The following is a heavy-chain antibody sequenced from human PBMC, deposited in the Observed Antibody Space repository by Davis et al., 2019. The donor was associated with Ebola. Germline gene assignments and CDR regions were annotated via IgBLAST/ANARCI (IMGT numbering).Heavy chain of an antibody. Sequence: MPSETLSLTCTVSGGSISNYYWSWIRQPPGKGLEWIGYIYHSGHTNSNPPLKSRVTISVDTSKNQFSLGLSSVTAADTAVYYCAGAGFSSGWNFGFWGQGTLVTVSS. J-gene: IGHJ4*02. D-gene: IGHD6-19*01. CDR3: AGAGFSSGWNFGF. V-gene: IGHV4-59*01. CDR2: IYHSGHT. CDR1: GGSISNYY.